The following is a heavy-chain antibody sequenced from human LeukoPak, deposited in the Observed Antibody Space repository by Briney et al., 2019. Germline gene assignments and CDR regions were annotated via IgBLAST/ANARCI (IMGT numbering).Heavy chain of an antibody. V-gene: IGHV3-30*02. J-gene: IGHJ4*02. CDR2: MRSDGSDK. Sequence: GGSLRLSCAASGFIFSNYGMHWVRQAPGKGLEWVAFMRSDGSDKHYADSVKGRFTIPRDNSKNTLYLQMNSLRAEDTAVYYCTKHDSGSYYWGQGALVTVSS. CDR3: TKHDSGSYY. CDR1: GFIFSNYG. D-gene: IGHD3-22*01.